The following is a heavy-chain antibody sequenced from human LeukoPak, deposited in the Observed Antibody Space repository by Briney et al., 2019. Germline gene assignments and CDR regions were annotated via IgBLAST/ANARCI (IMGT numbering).Heavy chain of an antibody. V-gene: IGHV3-7*01. D-gene: IGHD2-2*01. CDR3: VSCGTTTCIIRFDH. CDR1: GFTFSRYW. CDR2: IKEDGSEK. Sequence: GGSLTLSCAASGFTFSRYWMNWVRQAPGKGLEWVASIKEDGSEKSYVDSVKGRFTISGDNAKNSLYLQMNRLRAEDTAVYYCVSCGTTTCIIRFDHWGQGTLVTVSS. J-gene: IGHJ4*02.